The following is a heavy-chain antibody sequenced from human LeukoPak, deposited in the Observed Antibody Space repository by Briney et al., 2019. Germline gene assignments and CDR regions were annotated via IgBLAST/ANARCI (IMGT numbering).Heavy chain of an antibody. Sequence: GXXLRLSCAASGFSFSSYAMSWVRQAPGKGLEGVSSISGSGDNKYYAESVKGRFTISRDNSKNTLFLQMNSLRAEDTAVFYCAKRSGYTTGWFFDFWGQGTLVTVXS. V-gene: IGHV3-23*01. J-gene: IGHJ4*02. CDR2: ISGSGDNK. D-gene: IGHD6-19*01. CDR3: AKRSGYTTGWFFDF. CDR1: GFSFSSYA.